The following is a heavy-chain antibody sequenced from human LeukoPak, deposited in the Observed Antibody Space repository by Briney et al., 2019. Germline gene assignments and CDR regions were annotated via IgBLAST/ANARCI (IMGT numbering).Heavy chain of an antibody. CDR1: GFTFSSYA. Sequence: GGSLRLSCAASGFTFSSYAMSWVRQAPGKGLEWVSAISGSGGSTYYADSVKGRFTISRDNSKNTLYLQMNSLRVEDTAVYYCAKVGCSSTSCYETGWFDPWGQGTLVTVSS. CDR2: ISGSGGST. V-gene: IGHV3-23*01. J-gene: IGHJ5*02. D-gene: IGHD2-2*01. CDR3: AKVGCSSTSCYETGWFDP.